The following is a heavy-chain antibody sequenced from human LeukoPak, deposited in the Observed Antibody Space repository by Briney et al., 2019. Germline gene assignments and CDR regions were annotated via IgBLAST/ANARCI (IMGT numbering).Heavy chain of an antibody. CDR3: ARDRGVDYCSGGSCSHYYYYMDV. CDR2: INPNSGGT. V-gene: IGHV1-2*02. CDR1: GYTFTVYY. D-gene: IGHD2-15*01. Sequence: ASVKVSFKASGYTFTVYYMHWVRQAPGQGLEWMGWINPNSGGTNYAQKFQGRVTITRDTSISTAYMELSRLRSDDTAVYYCARDRGVDYCSGGSCSHYYYYMDVWGKGTTVTISS. J-gene: IGHJ6*03.